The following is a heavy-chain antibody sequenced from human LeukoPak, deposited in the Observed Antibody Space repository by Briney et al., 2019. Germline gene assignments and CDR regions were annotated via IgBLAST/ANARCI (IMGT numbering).Heavy chain of an antibody. CDR3: ARDDSDFWSGYYIPFDY. D-gene: IGHD3-3*01. CDR1: GFTFSSYS. V-gene: IGHV3-48*02. J-gene: IGHJ4*02. CDR2: ISSSSSTI. Sequence: PGGSLRLSCAASGFTFSSYSVNWVRQAPGKGLEWVSYISSSSSTIYYADSVKGRFTISRDNAKNSLYLQMNSLRDEDTAVYYCARDDSDFWSGYYIPFDYWGQGTLVTVSS.